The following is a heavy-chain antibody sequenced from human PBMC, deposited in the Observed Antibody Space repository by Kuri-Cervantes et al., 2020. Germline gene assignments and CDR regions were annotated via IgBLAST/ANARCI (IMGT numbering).Heavy chain of an antibody. J-gene: IGHJ6*02. CDR1: GFTFSSYG. CDR3: ALGDFYYYGMDV. Sequence: GESLKISCAASGFTFSSYGMHWVRQAPGKGLEWVAVIWYDGSNKYYADSVKGRFTISRDNSKNTLYPQMNSLRAEDTAVYYCALGDFYYYGMDVWGQGTTVTVSS. D-gene: IGHD3-16*01. CDR2: IWYDGSNK. V-gene: IGHV3-30*02.